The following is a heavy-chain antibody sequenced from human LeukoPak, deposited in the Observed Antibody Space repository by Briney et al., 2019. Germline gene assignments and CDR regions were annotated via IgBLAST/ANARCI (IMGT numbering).Heavy chain of an antibody. CDR2: IYYSGST. Sequence: SETLSLTCTVSGGSISSYYWSWIRQPPGKGLKWIGYIYYSGSTNYNPSLKSRVAISVDTSKNQLSLKLSSVTAADTAVYYCARDLPYYDSSGYNYWYFDLWGRGTLVTVSS. J-gene: IGHJ2*01. V-gene: IGHV4-59*01. CDR1: GGSISSYY. CDR3: ARDLPYYDSSGYNYWYFDL. D-gene: IGHD3-22*01.